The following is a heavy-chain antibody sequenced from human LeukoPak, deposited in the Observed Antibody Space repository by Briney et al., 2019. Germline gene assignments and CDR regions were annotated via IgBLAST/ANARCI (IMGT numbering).Heavy chain of an antibody. CDR3: ARLLRNIAAGVYYSDY. Sequence: GESLKISCKGSGYSFATYWIAWVRQMPGKGLEWMGIIYPGDSDTRYSPSFQGQVTISADKSINTAYLQWSSLKASDTAMYYCARLLRNIAAGVYYSDYWGQGTLVTVSS. CDR1: GYSFATYW. J-gene: IGHJ4*02. D-gene: IGHD6-13*01. CDR2: IYPGDSDT. V-gene: IGHV5-51*01.